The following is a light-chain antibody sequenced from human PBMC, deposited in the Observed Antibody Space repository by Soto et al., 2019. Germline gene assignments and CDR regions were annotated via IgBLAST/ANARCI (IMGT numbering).Light chain of an antibody. CDR3: QQYDNWPRT. CDR1: QSVSSN. V-gene: IGKV3-15*01. J-gene: IGKJ1*01. CDR2: GAS. Sequence: EIVMTQSPATLSVSPGERATLSCWASQSVSSNLAWYQQKSGQPPRLLMYGASTRASGIPARFSGSGSGTEFTLTISSPQSEDFAVYYCQQYDNWPRTFGQGTKVDIK.